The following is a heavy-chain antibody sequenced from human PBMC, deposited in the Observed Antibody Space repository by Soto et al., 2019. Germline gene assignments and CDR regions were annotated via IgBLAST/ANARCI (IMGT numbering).Heavy chain of an antibody. CDR2: IYYSGST. CDR1: GGSISSGDYY. D-gene: IGHD2-2*01. Sequence: PSETLSLTCTVSGGSISSGDYYWSWIRQPPGKGLEWIGYIYYSGSTYYNPSLKSRVTISVDTSKNQFSLKLSSVTAADTAVYYCARVGYCISTSCHRMDPETNYFDYWGQGTLVTVS. J-gene: IGHJ4*02. V-gene: IGHV4-30-4*01. CDR3: ARVGYCISTSCHRMDPETNYFDY.